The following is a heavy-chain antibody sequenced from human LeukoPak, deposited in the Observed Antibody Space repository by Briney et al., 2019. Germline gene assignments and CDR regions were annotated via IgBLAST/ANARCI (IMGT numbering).Heavy chain of an antibody. V-gene: IGHV1-2*02. Sequence: ASVKVSCKASGYTFTGNYMHWVRQAHGQGLEWMGWINPNSGGTNYAQKFQGRVTMTRDTSISTAYIELSTLRSDDTAVYYCARGGSGWFDAFDIWGQGTMVTVSS. J-gene: IGHJ3*02. CDR1: GYTFTGNY. CDR3: ARGGSGWFDAFDI. D-gene: IGHD6-19*01. CDR2: INPNSGGT.